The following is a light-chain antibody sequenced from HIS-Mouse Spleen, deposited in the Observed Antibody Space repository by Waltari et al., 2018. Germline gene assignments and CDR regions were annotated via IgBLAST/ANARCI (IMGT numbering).Light chain of an antibody. Sequence: SYELTQPPSVSVSPGQTARITCPGDASPKQYAYWYQQKPGQAPVLVIYKDSERPSGIPERFSGSSSGTTVTLTISGVQVEDEADYYCQSADSSGTYVVFGGGTKLTVL. CDR3: QSADSSGTYVV. CDR1: ASPKQY. J-gene: IGLJ2*01. CDR2: KDS. V-gene: IGLV3-25*03.